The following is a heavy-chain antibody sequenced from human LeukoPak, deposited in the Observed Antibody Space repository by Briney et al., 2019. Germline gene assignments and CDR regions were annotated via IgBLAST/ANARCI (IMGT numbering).Heavy chain of an antibody. J-gene: IGHJ6*02. D-gene: IGHD2-2*01. CDR1: GFTFSSYS. CDR3: ATDTSSHDGMDV. CDR2: ISSSNSSI. V-gene: IGHV3-21*01. Sequence: GGSLRLSCAASGFTFSSYSMNWVRQAPGKGLEWVSSISSSNSSIHYADSVKGRFTISRDNAKNSLYLQMNSLRAEDTAVYYCATDTSSHDGMDVWGQGTTVTVSS.